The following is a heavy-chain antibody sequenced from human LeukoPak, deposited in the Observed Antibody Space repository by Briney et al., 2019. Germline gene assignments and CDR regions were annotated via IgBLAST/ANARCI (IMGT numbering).Heavy chain of an antibody. V-gene: IGHV3-21*01. CDR3: ASHSSSWKSHDAFDI. J-gene: IGHJ3*02. CDR2: ISSSSSYI. CDR1: GFTFSSYN. D-gene: IGHD6-13*01. Sequence: GGSLRLSCAASGFTFSSYNMNWARQPPAKGLEWVSSISSSSSYIYYADSVKGRFTISRDNAKNSLYLQMNSLRAEDTAVYYCASHSSSWKSHDAFDIWGQGTMVTVSS.